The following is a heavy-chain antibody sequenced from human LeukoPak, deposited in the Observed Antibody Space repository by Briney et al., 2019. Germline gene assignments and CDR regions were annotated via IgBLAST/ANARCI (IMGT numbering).Heavy chain of an antibody. V-gene: IGHV3-53*01. Sequence: PGGSLRLSCAASGFTVSSNYMSWVRQAPGKGLEWVSVIYSGGSTYYADSVKGRFTISRDNSKNTLYLQMNSLRAEDTAVYYCAKDSTFDYGGNSYFDYWGQGTLVTVSS. D-gene: IGHD4-23*01. CDR1: GFTVSSNY. CDR3: AKDSTFDYGGNSYFDY. CDR2: IYSGGST. J-gene: IGHJ4*02.